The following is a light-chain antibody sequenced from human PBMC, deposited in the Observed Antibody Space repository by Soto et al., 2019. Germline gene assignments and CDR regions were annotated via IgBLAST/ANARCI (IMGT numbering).Light chain of an antibody. V-gene: IGKV1-5*01. CDR3: QQYNPYSPWT. CDR2: DAS. Sequence: DIQMTQSPSTLSASVGDRLTITCRASQSISNWLAWYQQRPGKAPKLLIFDASSLESGVPSRFSGSGSGTEFTLTISGLQPDDFATYYCQQYNPYSPWTFGQGTKVDIK. J-gene: IGKJ1*01. CDR1: QSISNW.